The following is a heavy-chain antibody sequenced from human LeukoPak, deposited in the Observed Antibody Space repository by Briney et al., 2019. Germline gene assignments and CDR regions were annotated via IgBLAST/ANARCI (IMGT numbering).Heavy chain of an antibody. CDR2: IYYSGST. Sequence: PSETLSLTCPVSGGSISSYYWSWIRQPPGKGLEWIGYIYYSGSTNYNPSLQSRVTISVDTSKNQFSLKLSSVTAADTAVYYCSRGVSKWEFLDWGQGTLATVSP. CDR3: SRGVSKWEFLD. J-gene: IGHJ4*02. V-gene: IGHV4-59*01. D-gene: IGHD1-26*01. CDR1: GGSISSYY.